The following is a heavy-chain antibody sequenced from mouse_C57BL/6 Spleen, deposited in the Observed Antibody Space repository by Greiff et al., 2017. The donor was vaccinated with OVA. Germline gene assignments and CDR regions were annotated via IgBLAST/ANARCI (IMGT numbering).Heavy chain of an antibody. D-gene: IGHD3-3*01. J-gene: IGHJ2*01. CDR3: ARPGLGYYFDY. CDR2: ISSGSSTI. CDR1: GFTFSDYG. V-gene: IGHV5-17*01. Sequence: EVHLVESGGGLVKPGGSLKLSCAASGFTFSDYGMHWVRQAPEKGLEWVAYISSGSSTIYYADTVKGRFTISRDNAKNTLFLQMTSLRAEDTARYYCARPGLGYYFDYWGQGTTLTVSS.